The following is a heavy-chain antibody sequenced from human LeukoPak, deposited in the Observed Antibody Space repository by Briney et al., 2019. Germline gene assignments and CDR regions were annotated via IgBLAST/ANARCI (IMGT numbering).Heavy chain of an antibody. Sequence: PGGSLRLSCAASGFTFSSYAMSWDRQAPGRGLEWVSAISGSGGSTYYADSVKGRFTISRDNSKNTLYLQMNSLRAEDTAVYYCAKPLNSAYCSGGSCYDDYWGQGILVTVSS. CDR2: ISGSGGST. J-gene: IGHJ4*02. D-gene: IGHD2-15*01. CDR3: AKPLNSAYCSGGSCYDDY. CDR1: GFTFSSYA. V-gene: IGHV3-23*01.